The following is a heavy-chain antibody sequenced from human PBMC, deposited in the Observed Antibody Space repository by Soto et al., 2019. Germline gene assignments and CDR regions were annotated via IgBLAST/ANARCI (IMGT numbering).Heavy chain of an antibody. V-gene: IGHV3-33*01. CDR2: IWYDGSKK. CDR1: GFSFSNNG. J-gene: IGHJ4*02. CDR3: ARDAGKGAAPDY. Sequence: QVQLVESGGGVVQPGRSLRLSCSAAGFSFSNNGMHWVRQAPGKRLEWVAVIWYDGSKKHYGDSVRGRFTISRDDSKNTVYLQMDSLRVEDTAVYFCARDAGKGAAPDYWGQGTLVTVSS. D-gene: IGHD6-25*01.